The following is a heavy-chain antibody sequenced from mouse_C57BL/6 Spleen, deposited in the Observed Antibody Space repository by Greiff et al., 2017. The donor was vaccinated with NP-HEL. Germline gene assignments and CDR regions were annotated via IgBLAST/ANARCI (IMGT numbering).Heavy chain of an antibody. J-gene: IGHJ1*03. V-gene: IGHV1-39*01. Sequence: EVQLQQSEPELLKPGASVKISCKASGYSFPAYNMNWVKRSNGKSLEWIGVFNPNYGTTSYNQKFKGKATLTVDQSSSTAYMQLNSLTSEDSAVYYCAREYYYGSSYEYFDVWGTGTTVTVSS. CDR1: GYSFPAYN. CDR3: AREYYYGSSYEYFDV. CDR2: FNPNYGTT. D-gene: IGHD1-1*01.